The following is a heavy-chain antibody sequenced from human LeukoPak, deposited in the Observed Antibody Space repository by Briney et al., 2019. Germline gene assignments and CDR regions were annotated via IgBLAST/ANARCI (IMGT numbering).Heavy chain of an antibody. CDR2: IYYSGTT. V-gene: IGHV4-31*03. Sequence: PSQTLSLTCTVSGGSISSGGYCWSWFRQHPGKGLEWIAYIYYSGTTYYNLSLKSRVTISVDTSKNQFSLKLSSVTAADTAVYYCARGNVGYSSGWYDYWGQGTLVTVSS. J-gene: IGHJ4*02. D-gene: IGHD6-19*01. CDR1: GGSISSGGYC. CDR3: ARGNVGYSSGWYDY.